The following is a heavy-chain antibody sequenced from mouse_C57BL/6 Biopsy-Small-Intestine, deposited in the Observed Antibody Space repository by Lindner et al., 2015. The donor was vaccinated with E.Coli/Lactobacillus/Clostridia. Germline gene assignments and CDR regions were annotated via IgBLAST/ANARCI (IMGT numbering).Heavy chain of an antibody. V-gene: IGHV14-1*01. CDR3: STGDRGFYDDLDS. Sequence: SVKVSCKISGNRLSEVSIHWVRQAPGKGLDWMGGFDPEDGDTVYAQKFQGRITMTEDTSINTAYMEMRSLRSDDTAVYYCSTGDRGFYDDLDSWGQGTPVTVSS. CDR2: FDPEDGDT. J-gene: IGHJ1*01. D-gene: IGHD2-3*01. CDR1: GNRLSEVS.